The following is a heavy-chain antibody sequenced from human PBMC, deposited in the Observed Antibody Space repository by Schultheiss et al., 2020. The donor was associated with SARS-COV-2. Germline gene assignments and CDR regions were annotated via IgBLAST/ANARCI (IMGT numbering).Heavy chain of an antibody. CDR1: GFTFSSYA. CDR2: ISYDGSNK. D-gene: IGHD2-2*01. J-gene: IGHJ5*02. Sequence: GGSLRLSCAVSGFTFSSYAMHWVRQAPGKGLEWVAVISYDGSNKYYADSVKGRFTISRDNSKNTLYLQMNSLRAEDTAVYYCARDLENEVLPAATWFDPWGQGTLVTVSS. V-gene: IGHV3-30*07. CDR3: ARDLENEVLPAATWFDP.